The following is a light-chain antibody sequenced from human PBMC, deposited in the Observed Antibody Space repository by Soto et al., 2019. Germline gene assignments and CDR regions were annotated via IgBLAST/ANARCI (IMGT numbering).Light chain of an antibody. Sequence: EIVLTQSPDTLSLSPGQRATLSCRASQSVRSDYFAWYQQKPGQAPRLLIYDASNRATGIPARFSGSGSGTDFTLTISSLEPEDFAVYYCQQRSNWPWTFGQGTKVDIK. CDR2: DAS. CDR3: QQRSNWPWT. J-gene: IGKJ1*01. CDR1: QSVRSDY. V-gene: IGKV3-11*01.